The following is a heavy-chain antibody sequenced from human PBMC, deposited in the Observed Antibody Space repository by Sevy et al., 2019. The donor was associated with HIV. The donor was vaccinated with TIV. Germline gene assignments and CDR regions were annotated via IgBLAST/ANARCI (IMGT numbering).Heavy chain of an antibody. D-gene: IGHD1-1*01. J-gene: IGHJ6*02. CDR1: GFTFRNAW. Sequence: GGSLRLSCAASGFTFRNAWMSWVRQAPGKGLEWVGRIKSKTEGGTTDYAAPVKGRFTISRNDSKNTLYLQMNSLKTEDTAVYYCTTGWNDGYYYGMDVWGQGTTATVSS. CDR2: IKSKTEGGTT. CDR3: TTGWNDGYYYGMDV. V-gene: IGHV3-15*01.